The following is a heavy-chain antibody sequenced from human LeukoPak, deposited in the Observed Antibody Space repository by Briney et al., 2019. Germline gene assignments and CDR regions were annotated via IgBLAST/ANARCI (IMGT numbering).Heavy chain of an antibody. CDR2: INPNSGDT. Sequence: ASVKVSCNASEYTFTDYYMHLVRQAPRQGVEWMGWINPNSGDTNYAQKFQGRVTMTRDPSISTAYMALTRLRSADTAVYYCARDAWLVGTTNLYYFDYWGQGTLVTVSS. CDR1: EYTFTDYY. J-gene: IGHJ4*02. CDR3: ARDAWLVGTTNLYYFDY. V-gene: IGHV1-2*02. D-gene: IGHD1-26*01.